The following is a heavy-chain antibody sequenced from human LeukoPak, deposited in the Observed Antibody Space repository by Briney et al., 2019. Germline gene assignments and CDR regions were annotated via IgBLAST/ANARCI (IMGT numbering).Heavy chain of an antibody. CDR3: ARDGYYDSSGYFG. CDR2: IKQDGSEK. J-gene: IGHJ4*02. Sequence: GGSLRLSCAASGFTFSSYWMSWVRQAPGKGLEWVANIKQDGSEKYYVDSVKGRFTISRDNAKNSLYLQMNSLRAEDTAAYYCARDGYYDSSGYFGWGQGTLVTVSS. V-gene: IGHV3-7*01. CDR1: GFTFSSYW. D-gene: IGHD3-22*01.